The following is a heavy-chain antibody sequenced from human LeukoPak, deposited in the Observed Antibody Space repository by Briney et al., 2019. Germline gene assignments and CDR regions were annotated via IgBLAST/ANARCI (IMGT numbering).Heavy chain of an antibody. Sequence: SETLSLTCTVSGGSISSYYWSWIRQPPGKGLEWIGYIYYSGSTNYNPSLKSRVIISVDMSKNQFSLKLSSVTAADTAVYYCARMISSGSMAIVHWGQGTLVTVSS. CDR3: ARMISSGSMAIVH. CDR2: IYYSGST. V-gene: IGHV4-59*01. D-gene: IGHD6-19*01. CDR1: GGSISSYY. J-gene: IGHJ4*02.